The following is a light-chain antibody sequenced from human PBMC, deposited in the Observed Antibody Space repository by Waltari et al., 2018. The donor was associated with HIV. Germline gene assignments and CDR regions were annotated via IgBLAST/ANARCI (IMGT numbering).Light chain of an antibody. CDR3: CSYAGSYTGV. J-gene: IGLJ1*01. CDR2: DVT. Sequence: SALTQPRSVSGSPGQSVTMSCAGTSNDVGGYNYVSWYQQHPGKAPKLMIYDVTKRPSGVPDRFSGSKSGNTASLTISGLQADDEADYYCCSYAGSYTGVFGTGTKVTVL. V-gene: IGLV2-11*01. CDR1: SNDVGGYNY.